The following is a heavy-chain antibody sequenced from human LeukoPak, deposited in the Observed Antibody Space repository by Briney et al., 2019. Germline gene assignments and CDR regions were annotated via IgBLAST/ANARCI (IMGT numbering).Heavy chain of an antibody. D-gene: IGHD6-19*01. CDR1: GFTFSSYG. J-gene: IGHJ4*02. CDR2: ISYDGSNK. CDR3: AKDPQAAAVAGPDY. V-gene: IGHV3-30*18. Sequence: GSLRLSCAASGFTFSSYGMHWVRQAPGKGLEWVAVISYDGSNKYYADSVKGRFTISRDNSKNTLYLQMNGLRAEDTAVYYCAKDPQAAAVAGPDYWGQGTLVTVSS.